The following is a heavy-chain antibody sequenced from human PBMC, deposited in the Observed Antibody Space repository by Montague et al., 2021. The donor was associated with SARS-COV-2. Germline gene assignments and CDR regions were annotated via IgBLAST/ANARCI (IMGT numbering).Heavy chain of an antibody. D-gene: IGHD3-9*01. V-gene: IGHV2-70*01. CDR3: ARMVTIFSLGGYYYYYGMDV. Sequence: PALVKPTQTLTLIGTFSGFSLSTSGMCVSWIRQPPGKALEWLALIDWXXXKYSSTSLKTRLTISKDTSKNPVVLTMTNMDPVDTATYYCARMVTIFSLGGYYYYYGMDVWGQGTTITVSS. CDR2: IDWXXXK. J-gene: IGHJ6*02. CDR1: GFSLSTSGMC.